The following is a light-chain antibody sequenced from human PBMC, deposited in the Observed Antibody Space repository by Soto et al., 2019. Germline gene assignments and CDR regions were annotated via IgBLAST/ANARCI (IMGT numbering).Light chain of an antibody. CDR2: KAS. Sequence: DIQMTQSPSTLSASVGDRVTITCRASQSISSWLAWYQQKPGKAPKLLIYKASSLESGVPSRFSGSGSGTEFTLTISSLQPDDFATYYCQQYNSYPVAYTFGQGTKLEIK. CDR3: QQYNSYPVAYT. V-gene: IGKV1-5*03. J-gene: IGKJ2*01. CDR1: QSISSW.